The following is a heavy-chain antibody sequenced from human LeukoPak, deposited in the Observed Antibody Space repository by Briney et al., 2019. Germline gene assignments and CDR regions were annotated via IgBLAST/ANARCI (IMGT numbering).Heavy chain of an antibody. V-gene: IGHV3-21*01. CDR2: ISSSSSYI. J-gene: IGHJ4*02. CDR1: GFTFSSYS. Sequence: GGSLRLSCAASGFTFSSYSMNWVRQAPGKGLEWVSSISSSSSYIYYVDSVKGRFTISRDNAKNSLYLQMNSLRAEDTAVYYCARSNAAADVIPGYWGQGTLVTVSS. D-gene: IGHD6-13*01. CDR3: ARSNAAADVIPGY.